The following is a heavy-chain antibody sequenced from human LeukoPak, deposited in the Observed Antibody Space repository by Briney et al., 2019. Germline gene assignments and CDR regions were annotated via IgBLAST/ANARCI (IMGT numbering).Heavy chain of an antibody. CDR3: ARDGVLLWFGEPDHNWFDP. CDR2: ISSSSSYI. V-gene: IGHV3-21*01. J-gene: IGHJ5*02. CDR1: GFTFSSYS. D-gene: IGHD3-10*01. Sequence: GGSLRLSCAASGFTFSSYSMNWVRQAPGKGLEWVSSISSSSSYIYYADSVKGRFTISRDNAKNSLYLQMNSLRAEDTAVYYCARDGVLLWFGEPDHNWFDPWGQGTLVTVSS.